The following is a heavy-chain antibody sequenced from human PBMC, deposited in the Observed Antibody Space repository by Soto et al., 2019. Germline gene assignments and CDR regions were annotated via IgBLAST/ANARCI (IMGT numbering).Heavy chain of an antibody. Sequence: PSQTLSLTCAISGDSVSSNSVAWNWIRQSPSRGLEWLGRTYYRSKWYNDYAVSVKSRITINPDTSKNQFSLQLSSVTPEDTAVYYCARTLAYCSSTSCYAPWFDSWGQGTLVTVSS. D-gene: IGHD2-2*01. CDR3: ARTLAYCSSTSCYAPWFDS. V-gene: IGHV6-1*01. J-gene: IGHJ5*01. CDR1: GDSVSSNSVA. CDR2: TYYRSKWYN.